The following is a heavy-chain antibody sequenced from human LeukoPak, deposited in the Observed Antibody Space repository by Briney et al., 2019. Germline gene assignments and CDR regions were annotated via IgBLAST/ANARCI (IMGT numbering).Heavy chain of an antibody. CDR2: IIPIFGTA. D-gene: IGHD3-10*01. Sequence: GASVKVSCKASGGTFSSYAISWVRQAPGQGLEWMGGIIPIFGTANYAQKFQGRVTITADESTSTAHMELSSLRSEDTAVYYCARESHVTREDYWGRGTLVTVSS. V-gene: IGHV1-69*13. J-gene: IGHJ4*02. CDR3: ARESHVTREDY. CDR1: GGTFSSYA.